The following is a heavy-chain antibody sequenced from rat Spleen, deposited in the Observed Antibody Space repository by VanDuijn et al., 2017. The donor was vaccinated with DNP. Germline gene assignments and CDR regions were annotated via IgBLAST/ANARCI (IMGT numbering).Heavy chain of an antibody. J-gene: IGHJ1*01. D-gene: IGHD1-2*01. Sequence: EVQLVESGGGLVQSGRSLKLSCVASGFTFTDYAMAWVRQAPKKGLEWVATIIYDGSSTYYRDSVKGRFTISRDNAESTLYLQMDSLRSEDTATYYCARQRQLYAYWYFDFWGPGTMVTVSS. CDR3: ARQRQLYAYWYFDF. V-gene: IGHV5-17*01. CDR1: GFTFTDYA. CDR2: IIYDGSST.